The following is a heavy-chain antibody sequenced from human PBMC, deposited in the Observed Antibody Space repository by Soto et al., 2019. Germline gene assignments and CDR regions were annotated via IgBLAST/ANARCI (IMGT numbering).Heavy chain of an antibody. CDR1: GYTFTSYD. J-gene: IGHJ5*02. CDR3: ARGGHSGYSNWFDP. CDR2: MNPNSGNT. V-gene: IGHV1-8*01. D-gene: IGHD5-12*01. Sequence: ASVKVSCKASGYTFTSYDINWVRQATGQGLEWMGWMNPNSGNTGYAQKFQGRVTMTRNTSISTAYMELSRLRSEDTAVYYCARGGHSGYSNWFDPWGQGTLVTVSS.